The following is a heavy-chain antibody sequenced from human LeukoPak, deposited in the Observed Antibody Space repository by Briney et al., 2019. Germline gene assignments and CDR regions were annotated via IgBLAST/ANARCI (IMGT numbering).Heavy chain of an antibody. CDR3: ARTQVTSGGFYP. D-gene: IGHD2-8*02. J-gene: IGHJ5*02. Sequence: GESLKISCKGSGYRFTSYWIAWVRPMPGKGLEWMGIIYPGDSDTRYSPSFKGQVTMSADKSISTAYLQWSSLKASDTAMYYCARTQVTSGGFYPWGQGTLVTVSS. CDR2: IYPGDSDT. V-gene: IGHV5-51*01. CDR1: GYRFTSYW.